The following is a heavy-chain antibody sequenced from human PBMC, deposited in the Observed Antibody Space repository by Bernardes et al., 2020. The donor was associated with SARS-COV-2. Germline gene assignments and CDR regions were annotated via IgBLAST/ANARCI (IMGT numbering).Heavy chain of an antibody. Sequence: GGSLRLSCAASGFTFSSYGMHWVRQAPGKGLEWVAVIWYDGSNKYYADSVKGRFTISRDNSKNTLYLQMNSLRAEDTAVYYCARDVYYYDSSGYYTPPYYYYGMDVWGQGTTVTVSS. J-gene: IGHJ6*02. D-gene: IGHD3-22*01. V-gene: IGHV3-33*01. CDR3: ARDVYYYDSSGYYTPPYYYYGMDV. CDR2: IWYDGSNK. CDR1: GFTFSSYG.